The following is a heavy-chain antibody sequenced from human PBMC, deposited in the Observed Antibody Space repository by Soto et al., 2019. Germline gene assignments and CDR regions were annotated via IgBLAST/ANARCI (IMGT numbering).Heavy chain of an antibody. D-gene: IGHD1-26*01. J-gene: IGHJ6*02. CDR2: ISTGSSTI. CDR1: GFTLSDYE. Sequence: GGSLRLSCRASGFTLSDYEMHWVRQAPGKGLEWVSYISTGSSTIYYADSVKGRFTISRDNANKSLFLEINSLRPEDTAVYYCARVRAGAANGYYGMDVWGQGTTVTVSS. V-gene: IGHV3-48*03. CDR3: ARVRAGAANGYYGMDV.